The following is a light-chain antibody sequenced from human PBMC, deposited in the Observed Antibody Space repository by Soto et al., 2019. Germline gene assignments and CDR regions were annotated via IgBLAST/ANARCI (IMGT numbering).Light chain of an antibody. CDR3: QKYNNWPPWT. V-gene: IGKV3-15*01. J-gene: IGKJ1*01. CDR2: GAP. CDR1: QSVSSN. Sequence: EIVMTQSPATLSVSPGERATLSCRASQSVSSNLAWYQQKPGQAPRLLIYGAPTRATGIPARFSGSGSGTEVTLTISSLQSEDFAVYYCQKYNNWPPWTFGQGTKVEIK.